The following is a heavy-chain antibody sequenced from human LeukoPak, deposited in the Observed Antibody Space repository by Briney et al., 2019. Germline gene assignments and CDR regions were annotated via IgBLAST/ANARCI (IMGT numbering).Heavy chain of an antibody. CDR3: AKGRIAPDY. CDR2: FGTDGNT. CDR1: GFTFSGYA. D-gene: IGHD6-13*01. J-gene: IGHJ4*02. V-gene: IGHV3-23*01. Sequence: GGSLRLSCEASGFTFSGYAVSWVRQAPGKGLEWVSGFGTDGNTHYAESVRGRFTISRDNSKNTVYLQMNSLRGEDTALYYCAKGRIAPDYWGQGTLVTVSS.